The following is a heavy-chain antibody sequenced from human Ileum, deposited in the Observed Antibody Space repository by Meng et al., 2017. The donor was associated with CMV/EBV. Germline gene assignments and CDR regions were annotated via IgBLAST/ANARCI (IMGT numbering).Heavy chain of an antibody. CDR2: IQSDGNRK. D-gene: IGHD5-18*01. Sequence: GESLKISCAASGFTFSSSGIHWVRQAPGKGLEWVSFIQSDGNRKWYADPVKGRVTTSRDDSKNTMYLQMESLRPADTAMYYCAKDFRYGTLWGHGTLVTVSS. CDR1: GFTFSSSG. J-gene: IGHJ2*01. V-gene: IGHV3-30*02. CDR3: AKDFRYGTL.